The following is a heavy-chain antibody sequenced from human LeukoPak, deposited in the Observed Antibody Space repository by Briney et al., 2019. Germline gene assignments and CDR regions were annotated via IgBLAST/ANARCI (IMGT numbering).Heavy chain of an antibody. V-gene: IGHV3-7*03. CDR3: VRSHWRAGDAFDI. CDR2: INQDGSDK. J-gene: IGHJ3*02. D-gene: IGHD1-1*01. CDR1: GLTFSIHW. Sequence: GGSLRLSCAASGLTFSIHWMNWVRQAPGKGLECVANINQDGSDKYYVDSVKGRFTISRDNAKKSLYLQMNSLRAEDTALYHCVRSHWRAGDAFDIWGQGTMVIVSS.